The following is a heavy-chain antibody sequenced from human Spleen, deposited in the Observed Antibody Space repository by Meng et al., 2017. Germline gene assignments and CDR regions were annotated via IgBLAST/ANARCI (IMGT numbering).Heavy chain of an antibody. CDR3: ARVAYYDSSGYHAPIDF. CDR1: GGSFSGYY. CDR2: INHSGST. J-gene: IGHJ4*02. V-gene: IGHV4-34*01. Sequence: QVHLQQWGAVLLKPSETLSLTCAVYGGSFSGYYWSWIRQPPGKGLEWIGEINHSGSTNYIPSLKGRVTISVDTSKNQFSLNLSSVTAADTAVYYCARVAYYDSSGYHAPIDFWGQGTLVTVSS. D-gene: IGHD3-22*01.